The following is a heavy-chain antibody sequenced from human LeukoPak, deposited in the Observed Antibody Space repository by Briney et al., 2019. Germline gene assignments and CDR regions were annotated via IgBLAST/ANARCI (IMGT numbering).Heavy chain of an antibody. CDR3: ARGHASGSHFAWFDS. D-gene: IGHD3-10*01. CDR2: TNDSGNT. J-gene: IGHJ5*01. Sequence: PSETLSLTCAVYGGSFTPYYWNWIRQSPGKGLEWIGETNDSGNTNYNPSLKSRVTISVDTSNNQFSLKLISVAAADTAVYYCARGHASGSHFAWFDSWGQGILVTVSS. V-gene: IGHV4-34*01. CDR1: GGSFTPYY.